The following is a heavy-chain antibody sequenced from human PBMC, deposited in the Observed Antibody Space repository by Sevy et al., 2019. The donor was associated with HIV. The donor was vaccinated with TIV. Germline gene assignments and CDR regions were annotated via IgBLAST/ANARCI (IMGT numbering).Heavy chain of an antibody. J-gene: IGHJ4*02. CDR2: ISGSQNMI. CDR3: ARDLGTGYFDF. CDR1: GFTFSDYY. Sequence: GGSLRLSCAASGFTFSDYYMSWIRQAPGNGLEWISYISGSQNMIYYADSVKGRFTISRDDAKNSLYLQMNSLRPEDSAVYFCARDLGTGYFDFWGQGTMVTVSS. D-gene: IGHD1-26*01. V-gene: IGHV3-11*01.